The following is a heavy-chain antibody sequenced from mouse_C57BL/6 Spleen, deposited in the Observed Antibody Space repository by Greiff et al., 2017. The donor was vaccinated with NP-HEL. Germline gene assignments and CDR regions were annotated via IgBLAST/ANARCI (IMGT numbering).Heavy chain of an antibody. CDR2: ISYDGSN. Sequence: EVQLQQSGPGLVKPSPSLSLTCSVTGYSITSGYYWNWIRQFPGNKLEWMGYISYDGSNNYNPSLKNRISITRDTSKNQFFLKLNSVTTEDTATYYCARVMDYWGQGTSVTVSS. V-gene: IGHV3-6*01. CDR1: GYSITSGYY. J-gene: IGHJ4*01. CDR3: ARVMDY.